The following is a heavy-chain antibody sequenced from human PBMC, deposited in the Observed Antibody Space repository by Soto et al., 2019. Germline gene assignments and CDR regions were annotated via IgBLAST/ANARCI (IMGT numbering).Heavy chain of an antibody. CDR1: GYTFTSYD. D-gene: IGHD5-12*01. V-gene: IGHV1-8*01. CDR3: ARGRGYSGYHDAFDI. CDR2: MNPNSGNT. J-gene: IGHJ3*02. Sequence: SGRVSCKASGYTFTSYDINWVRQATGQGLEWMGWMNPNSGNTGYAQKFQGRVTMTRNTSISTAYMELSSLRSEDTAVYYCARGRGYSGYHDAFDIWGQGTMVTVSS.